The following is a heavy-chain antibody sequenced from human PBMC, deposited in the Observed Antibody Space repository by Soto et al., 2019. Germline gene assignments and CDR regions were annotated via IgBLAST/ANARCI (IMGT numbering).Heavy chain of an antibody. CDR1: GFTFSSYS. D-gene: IGHD5-18*01. CDR3: ARDLSGYSYCLELDP. J-gene: IGHJ5*02. CDR2: ISSSSSYI. V-gene: IGHV3-21*01. Sequence: GGSLRLSCAASGFTFSSYSMNWVRQAPGKGLEWVSSISSSSSYIYYADSVKGRFTISRDNAKNSLYLQMNSLRAEDTAVYYCARDLSGYSYCLELDPWGQGTLVTVSS.